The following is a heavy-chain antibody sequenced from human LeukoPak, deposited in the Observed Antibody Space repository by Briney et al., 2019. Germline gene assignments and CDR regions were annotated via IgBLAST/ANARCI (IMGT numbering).Heavy chain of an antibody. CDR3: AREIPTYDFWSGYYMSHYFDY. Sequence: ASVKVSCKASGYTFTGYYMHWVRQAPGQGLEWMGWINPNSGGTNYAQKFQGRVTMTRDTSISTAYMELSRLRSDDTAVYYCAREIPTYDFWSGYYMSHYFDYWGQGTLVTVSS. V-gene: IGHV1-2*02. CDR2: INPNSGGT. D-gene: IGHD3-3*01. J-gene: IGHJ4*02. CDR1: GYTFTGYY.